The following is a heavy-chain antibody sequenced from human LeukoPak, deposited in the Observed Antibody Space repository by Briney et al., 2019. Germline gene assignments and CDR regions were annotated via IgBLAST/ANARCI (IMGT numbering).Heavy chain of an antibody. Sequence: GGSLRLSCAASGFTFSNYGMHWVRQAPGKGLEWVAVIWYDGSNKYYADSEKGRFTIYRENSKNTLYLQINRLRAEDTAVYYCAGNYGPYYFDYWGQGTLVTVSS. V-gene: IGHV3-33*01. D-gene: IGHD3-10*01. CDR2: IWYDGSNK. J-gene: IGHJ4*02. CDR3: AGNYGPYYFDY. CDR1: GFTFSNYG.